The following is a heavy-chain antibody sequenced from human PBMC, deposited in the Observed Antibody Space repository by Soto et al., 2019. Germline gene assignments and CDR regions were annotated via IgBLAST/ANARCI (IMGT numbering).Heavy chain of an antibody. D-gene: IGHD6-6*01. Sequence: PSETLSLTCAVYGGSFSGYYWSWIRQPPGKGLEWIGEINHSGSTNYNPSLKSRVTISVDTSKNQFSLKLSSVTAADTAVYYCARWALDSSSSFVPYYYYYGMDVWGQGTTVTVSS. CDR3: ARWALDSSSSFVPYYYYYGMDV. V-gene: IGHV4-34*01. J-gene: IGHJ6*02. CDR1: GGSFSGYY. CDR2: INHSGST.